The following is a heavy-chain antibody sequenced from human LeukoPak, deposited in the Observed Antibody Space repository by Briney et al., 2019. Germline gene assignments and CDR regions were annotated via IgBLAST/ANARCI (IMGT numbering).Heavy chain of an antibody. D-gene: IGHD6-6*01. CDR3: ARDHSSSSSYYFDY. Sequence: GGSLRLSCAASGFTFSSFAMSWVRQTPGKGLEWVSTISHDGGSTYFADSVKGRFTISRDNSKNTLYLQMNSLRAEDTAVYYCARDHSSSSSYYFDYWGQGTLVTVSS. CDR1: GFTFSSFA. J-gene: IGHJ4*02. V-gene: IGHV3-23*01. CDR2: ISHDGGST.